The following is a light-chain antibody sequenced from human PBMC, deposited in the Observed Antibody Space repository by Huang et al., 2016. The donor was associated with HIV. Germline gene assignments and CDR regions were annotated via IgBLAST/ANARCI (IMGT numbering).Light chain of an antibody. CDR2: AAS. J-gene: IGKJ3*01. Sequence: IQLTQSPSSLSASVGDRVTITCRASQDIISYLAWYQQKPGKAPKLLIYAASTLESGVPSRCSGSGSGTEFTLTINNLQPEEFATYYCLQLNTYPGTFGPGTNVDV. V-gene: IGKV1-9*01. CDR3: LQLNTYPGT. CDR1: QDIISY.